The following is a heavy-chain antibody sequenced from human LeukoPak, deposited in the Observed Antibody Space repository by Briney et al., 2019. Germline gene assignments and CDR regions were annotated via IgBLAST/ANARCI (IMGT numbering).Heavy chain of an antibody. CDR1: GGSISSSSYY. V-gene: IGHV4-39*01. CDR2: VIYSGST. Sequence: SETLSLTCSLSGGSISSSSYYCRWIRQSPGKGLEWIGSVIYSGSTHYNPSLKSRVTISVGTSKNQFSLKLSSVPAVDMAVYYCARLGEINLFDSWGEGTLVTVSS. CDR3: ARLGEINLFDS. J-gene: IGHJ5*01. D-gene: IGHD2-21*01.